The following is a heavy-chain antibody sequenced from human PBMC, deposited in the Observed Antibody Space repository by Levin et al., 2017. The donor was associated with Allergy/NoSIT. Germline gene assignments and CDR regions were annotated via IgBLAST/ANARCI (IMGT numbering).Heavy chain of an antibody. CDR1: GGSISSYY. J-gene: IGHJ3*02. D-gene: IGHD5-24*01. CDR2: IYYSGST. Sequence: PSETLSLTCTVSGGSISSYYWSWIRQPPGKGLEWIGYIYYSGSTNYNPSLKSRVTISVDTSKNQFSLKLSSVTAADTAVYYCARQMATENDAFDIWGQGTMVTVSS. CDR3: ARQMATENDAFDI. V-gene: IGHV4-59*01.